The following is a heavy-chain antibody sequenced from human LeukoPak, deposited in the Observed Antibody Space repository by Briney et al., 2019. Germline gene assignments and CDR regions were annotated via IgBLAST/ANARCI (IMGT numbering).Heavy chain of an antibody. V-gene: IGHV3-74*01. Sequence: GGSLRLSCAASGFTFSSYWMHWVRQAPGKGLVWVSRINSDGSSTNYADSVKGRFTISSDNAKNTLYLQMNSLRAEDTAVYYCARDPSEYYYGMDVWGQGTTVTVSS. CDR2: INSDGSST. CDR1: GFTFSSYW. CDR3: ARDPSEYYYGMDV. J-gene: IGHJ6*02.